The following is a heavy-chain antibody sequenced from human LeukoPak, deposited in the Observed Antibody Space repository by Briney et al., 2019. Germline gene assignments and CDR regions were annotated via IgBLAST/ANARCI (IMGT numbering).Heavy chain of an antibody. CDR3: AKDFGNIVVVPAAFDS. CDR1: GFTFSSYE. D-gene: IGHD2-2*01. V-gene: IGHV3-48*03. Sequence: PGGSLRLSCAASGFTFSSYEMNWVRQAPGKGLEWVSYISSSGSTIYYADSVKGRFTISRDNAKNSLYLQMNSLRAEDTAVYYCAKDFGNIVVVPAAFDSWGLGTLVTVSS. CDR2: ISSSGSTI. J-gene: IGHJ4*02.